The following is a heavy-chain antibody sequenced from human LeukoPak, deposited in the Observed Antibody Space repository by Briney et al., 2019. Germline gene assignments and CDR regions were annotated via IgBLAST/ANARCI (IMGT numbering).Heavy chain of an antibody. CDR2: INPKSRGT. D-gene: IGHD6-6*01. Sequence: ASVKVSCKASANTFTDYYVHWVRQAPGQGLEWMGWINPKSRGTNYAQTFQGRVTMTRDTSISTLYMEVNRLTSDDTAMYYCSGLSSIASRLGWFDPWGQGTLVTVSS. CDR3: SGLSSIASRLGWFDP. J-gene: IGHJ5*02. V-gene: IGHV1-2*02. CDR1: ANTFTDYY.